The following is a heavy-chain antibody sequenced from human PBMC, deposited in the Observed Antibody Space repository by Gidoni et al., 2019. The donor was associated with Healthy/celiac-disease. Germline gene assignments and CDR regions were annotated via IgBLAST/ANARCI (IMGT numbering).Heavy chain of an antibody. CDR1: GFTFRSYA. J-gene: IGHJ4*02. V-gene: IGHV3-23*01. CDR2: ISGSGGST. Sequence: EVQLLESGGGLVQPGGSLRLSCAASGFTFRSYAVSWVRQAPGKGLGWVSAISGSGGSTYYADSVKGRFTISRDNSKNTLYLKMNSLRAEDTAVYYCAKDPLYYYDSSGYYGYWGQGTLVTVSS. D-gene: IGHD3-22*01. CDR3: AKDPLYYYDSSGYYGY.